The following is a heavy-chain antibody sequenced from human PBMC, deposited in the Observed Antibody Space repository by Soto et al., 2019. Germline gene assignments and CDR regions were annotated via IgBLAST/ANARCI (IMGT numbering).Heavy chain of an antibody. V-gene: IGHV4-31*03. Sequence: SETLSLTCTFSVDSITSDGYYWSWIRQHPGKGLEWIAYIYYIGSTYYNPSLKSRVTISVDPSKNQFSLKLRSVTAADTAVYYCAREDKYMAFEPWGQGTLVSVSS. CDR3: AREDKYMAFEP. CDR1: VDSITSDGYY. D-gene: IGHD2-15*01. J-gene: IGHJ5*02. CDR2: IYYIGST.